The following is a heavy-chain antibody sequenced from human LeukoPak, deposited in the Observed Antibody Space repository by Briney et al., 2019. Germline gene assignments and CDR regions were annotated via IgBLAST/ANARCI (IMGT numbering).Heavy chain of an antibody. CDR2: IRYDGSNK. V-gene: IGHV3-30*02. Sequence: PGGSLRLSCAASGFTFSSYGMHWVRQAPGKGLEWVAFIRYDGSNKYYADSVKGRFTISRDNSKNTLYLQMNSLRAEDTAVYYCARDQMVRGVRLYYYGMDVWGQGTTVTVSS. CDR1: GFTFSSYG. D-gene: IGHD3-10*01. J-gene: IGHJ6*02. CDR3: ARDQMVRGVRLYYYGMDV.